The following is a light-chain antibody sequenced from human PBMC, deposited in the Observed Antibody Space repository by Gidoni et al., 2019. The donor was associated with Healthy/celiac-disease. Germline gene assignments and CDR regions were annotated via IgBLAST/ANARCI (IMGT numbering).Light chain of an antibody. CDR2: DAS. CDR1: QSVSSY. V-gene: IGKV3-11*01. Sequence: EIVFPQSPATLSSSPGERATLSCRASQSVSSYLAWYQQKPGQAPRLLIYDASNRATGIPARFSGSGSGTDFTLTISSLEPEDFAVYYCQQRSNWPPETFGQGTKLEIK. CDR3: QQRSNWPPET. J-gene: IGKJ2*01.